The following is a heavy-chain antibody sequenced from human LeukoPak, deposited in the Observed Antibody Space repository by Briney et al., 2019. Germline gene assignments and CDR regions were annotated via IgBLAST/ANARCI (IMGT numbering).Heavy chain of an antibody. CDR3: ARGYSWFDP. D-gene: IGHD2-2*02. V-gene: IGHV4-39*07. CDR2: IYYNGNT. CDR1: GGSISSSSYY. J-gene: IGHJ5*02. Sequence: SETLSLTCTVSGGSISSSSYYWAWIRQPPGKGLEWIGNIYYNGNTYYNSSLKSRVTISVDTSKNQFSLKLSSVTAADTAVYYCARGYSWFDPWGQGTLVTVSS.